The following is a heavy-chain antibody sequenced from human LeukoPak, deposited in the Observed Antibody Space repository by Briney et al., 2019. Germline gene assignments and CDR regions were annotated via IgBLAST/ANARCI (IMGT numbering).Heavy chain of an antibody. V-gene: IGHV4-39*07. J-gene: IGHJ4*02. D-gene: IGHD6-19*01. CDR2: IYYSGST. CDR3: ARVIGVVAVADYFDY. CDR1: GGSISSSSYY. Sequence: KPSETLSLTCTVSGGSISSSSYYWGWIRQPPGKGLEWIGSIYYSGSTYYNPSLKSRVTISVDTSKNQFSLKLSSVTAADTAVYYCARVIGVVAVADYFDYWGQGTLVTVSS.